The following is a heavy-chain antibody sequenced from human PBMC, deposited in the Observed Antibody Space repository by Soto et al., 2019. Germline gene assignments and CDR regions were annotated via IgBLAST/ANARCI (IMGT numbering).Heavy chain of an antibody. CDR3: ARGYGPGGYYGMDV. D-gene: IGHD1-1*01. CDR2: IIPIFGTA. Sequence: QVQLVQSGAEVKKPGSSVKVSCKASGGTFSRYAISWVRQAPGQGLEWMGGIIPIFGTANYAQKFQGRVTITADKSTSTAYMKLSSLRSEDTAVYYCARGYGPGGYYGMDVWGQGTTVTVSS. V-gene: IGHV1-69*06. J-gene: IGHJ6*02. CDR1: GGTFSRYA.